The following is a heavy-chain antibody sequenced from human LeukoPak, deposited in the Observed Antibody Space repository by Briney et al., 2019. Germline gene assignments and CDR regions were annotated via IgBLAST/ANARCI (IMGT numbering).Heavy chain of an antibody. D-gene: IGHD1-1*01. CDR3: ARSYQVQAAAFDI. J-gene: IGHJ3*02. Sequence: SETLSLTCTVSGGSISSHYWSWIRQPPGKGLEWIGYIYYSGSTNYNPSLKSRVTISVDTSKNQFSLKLSSVTAADTAVYYCARSYQVQAAAFDIWGQGTMVTVSS. CDR1: GGSISSHY. V-gene: IGHV4-59*11. CDR2: IYYSGST.